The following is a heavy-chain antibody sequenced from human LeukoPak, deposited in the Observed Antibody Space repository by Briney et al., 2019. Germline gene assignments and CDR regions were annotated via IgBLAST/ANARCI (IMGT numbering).Heavy chain of an antibody. CDR2: IYYGGST. V-gene: IGHV4-39*01. Sequence: PSETLSLTCTVSGGSISSSSYYWGWIRPPPGKGLEWIGSIYYGGSTYYNPSLKSRVTISVDTSKNQFSLKLSSVTAADTAVHYCARLLWSYRLYYFDYWGQGTLVTVSS. CDR3: ARLLWSYRLYYFDY. CDR1: GGSISSSSYY. J-gene: IGHJ4*02. D-gene: IGHD3-16*02.